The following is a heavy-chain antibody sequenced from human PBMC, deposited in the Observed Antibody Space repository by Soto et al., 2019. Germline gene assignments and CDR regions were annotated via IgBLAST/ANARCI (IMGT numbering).Heavy chain of an antibody. CDR2: IYYSGST. D-gene: IGHD6-19*01. V-gene: IGHV4-59*01. Sequence: SETLSLTCTVSGGSISSYYWSWIRQPPGKGLEWIGYIYYSGSTNYNPSLKSRVTISVDTSKNQFSLKLSSVTAADTAVYYCARDLAVAGYYYYGMDVWGQGTTVTVSS. CDR1: GGSISSYY. CDR3: ARDLAVAGYYYYGMDV. J-gene: IGHJ6*02.